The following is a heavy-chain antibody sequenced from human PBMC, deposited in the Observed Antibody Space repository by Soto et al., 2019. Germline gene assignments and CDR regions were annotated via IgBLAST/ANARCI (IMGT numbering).Heavy chain of an antibody. V-gene: IGHV4-39*01. CDR2: IYYSGST. D-gene: IGHD5-18*01. CDR3: ASYTADRYYYYGMDV. CDR1: GGSISSSSYY. J-gene: IGHJ6*02. Sequence: PSETLSLTCTVSGGSISSSSYYWGCIRQPPGKGLEWIGSIYYSGSTYYNPSLKSRFTISVDTSKNQFSLKLSSATAADTAVYYCASYTADRYYYYGMDVWGQGTTVTVSS.